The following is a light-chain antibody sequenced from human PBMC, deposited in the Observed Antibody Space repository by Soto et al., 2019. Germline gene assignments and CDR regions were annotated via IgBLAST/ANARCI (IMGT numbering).Light chain of an antibody. J-gene: IGLJ1*01. CDR3: SSYAGSNNYV. CDR1: SSDIGGYNY. V-gene: IGLV2-8*01. Sequence: QSVLTQPPSASGSPGQSVTISCIGTSSDIGGYNYVSWYQHHPGKAPKLMIFEVSKRPSGVPDRFSGSKSGNTASLTVSGLQAEDEADYYCSSYAGSNNYVFGTGTQLTVL. CDR2: EVS.